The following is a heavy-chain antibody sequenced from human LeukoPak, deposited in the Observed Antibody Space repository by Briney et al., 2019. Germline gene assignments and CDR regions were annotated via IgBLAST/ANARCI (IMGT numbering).Heavy chain of an antibody. V-gene: IGHV3-11*01. CDR2: ISSSGSTI. CDR1: GFTFSDYY. CDR3: AITCSYYYDSSGYCDDY. J-gene: IGHJ4*02. D-gene: IGHD3-22*01. Sequence: GGSLRLSCAASGFTFSDYYMSWIRQAPGKGLEWVSYISSSGSTIYYADSVKGRSTISRDNAKNSLYLQMNSLRAEDTAVYYCAITCSYYYDSSGYCDDYWGQGTLVTVSS.